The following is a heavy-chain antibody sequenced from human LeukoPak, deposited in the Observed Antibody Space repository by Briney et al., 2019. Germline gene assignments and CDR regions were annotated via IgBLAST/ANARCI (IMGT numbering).Heavy chain of an antibody. J-gene: IGHJ6*03. CDR3: AKEDSGYSGYDDVGYCYMDV. D-gene: IGHD5-12*01. CDR2: ISGSGGST. V-gene: IGHV3-23*01. CDR1: GFTFSSYG. Sequence: PGGSLRLSCAASGFTFSSYGMSWVRQAPGKGLEWVSAISGSGGSTYYADSVKGRFTISRDNSKNTLYLQMNSLRAEDTAVYYCAKEDSGYSGYDDVGYCYMDVWGKGTTVTISS.